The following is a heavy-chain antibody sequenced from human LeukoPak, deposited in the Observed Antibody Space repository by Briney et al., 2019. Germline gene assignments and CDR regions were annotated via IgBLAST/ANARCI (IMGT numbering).Heavy chain of an antibody. V-gene: IGHV1-69*13. Sequence: ASVKVSCKASGYTFTSYGISWVRQAPGQGLEWMGGIIPIFGTANYAQKFQGRVTITADESTSTAYMELSSLRSEDTAVYYCARVNGIVAQVLDVWGKGTTVTVSS. CDR3: ARVNGIVAQVLDV. CDR2: IIPIFGTA. D-gene: IGHD1-26*01. J-gene: IGHJ6*04. CDR1: GYTFTSYG.